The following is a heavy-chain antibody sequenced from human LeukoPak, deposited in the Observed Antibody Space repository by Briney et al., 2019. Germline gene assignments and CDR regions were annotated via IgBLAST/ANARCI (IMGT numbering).Heavy chain of an antibody. D-gene: IGHD6-6*01. CDR1: GFTFGRSA. J-gene: IGHJ6*03. V-gene: IGHV3-23*01. CDR2: LSGTRDSRGA. CDR3: AKTRSSSSHYFYFMDV. Sequence: GGSLRLSCAASGFTFGRSAMTWVRQAPGKGLEWVASLSGTRDSRGAIYADSVKGRFTISRDDSKSTLFLRMNRLTAEDTAIYYCAKTRSSSSHYFYFMDVWAKGVTVTVSS.